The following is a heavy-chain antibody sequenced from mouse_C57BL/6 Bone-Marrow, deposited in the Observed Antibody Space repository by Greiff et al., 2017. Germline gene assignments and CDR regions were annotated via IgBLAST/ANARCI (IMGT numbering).Heavy chain of an antibody. J-gene: IGHJ3*01. CDR1: GFNIKDDY. CDR3: TSLIYYDYGLFAY. V-gene: IGHV14-4*01. CDR2: IDPENGDT. D-gene: IGHD2-4*01. Sequence: EVKLVESGAELVRPGASVKLSCTASGFNIKDDYMPWVKQRPEQGLEWIGWIDPENGDTEYASKFQGKATITADTSSNTASLQLSSLTSEDTAVYYCTSLIYYDYGLFAYWGQGTLVTVSA.